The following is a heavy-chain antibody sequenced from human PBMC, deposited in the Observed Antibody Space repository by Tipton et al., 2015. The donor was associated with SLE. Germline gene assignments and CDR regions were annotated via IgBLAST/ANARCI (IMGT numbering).Heavy chain of an antibody. CDR2: ISSNGGST. CDR3: ARGRSRGWDFNSFDP. D-gene: IGHD6-19*01. J-gene: IGHJ5*02. CDR1: GFTFSSYA. Sequence: SLRLSCAASGFTFSSYAMHWVRQAPGKGLEYVSAISSNGGSTYYANSVKGRFTISRANSKNTLYLQMGSLRAADMAVYYCARGRSRGWDFNSFDPWGQGTLVTVSS. V-gene: IGHV3-64*01.